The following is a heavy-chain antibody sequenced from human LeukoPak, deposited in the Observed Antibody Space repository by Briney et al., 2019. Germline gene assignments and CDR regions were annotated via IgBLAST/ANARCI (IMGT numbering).Heavy chain of an antibody. Sequence: GGSLRLSCAASGFTFSAFGMNWVRQAPGKGLEWVSVIYSGGSTYYADSVKGRFTISRDNSKNTLYLQMNSLRAEDTAVYYCARVRGPAAGMDYWGQGTLVTVSS. CDR1: GFTFSAFG. J-gene: IGHJ4*02. CDR2: IYSGGST. D-gene: IGHD6-13*01. V-gene: IGHV3-53*01. CDR3: ARVRGPAAGMDY.